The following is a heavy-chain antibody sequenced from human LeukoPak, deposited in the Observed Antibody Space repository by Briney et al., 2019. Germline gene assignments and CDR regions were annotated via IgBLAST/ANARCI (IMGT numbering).Heavy chain of an antibody. V-gene: IGHV1-69*04. CDR3: AKERRTTMLRYNWFDA. CDR2: IIPIIGIA. CDR1: GGTFSSYA. Sequence: SVKVSCKASGGTFSSYAISWVRQAPGQGLEWMGRIIPIIGIANYAQKFQGRVTITADKSTSTAYMELSSLRSEDTAVYYCAKERRTTMLRYNWFDAWGQGTLVTVSS. D-gene: IGHD3-10*01. J-gene: IGHJ5*02.